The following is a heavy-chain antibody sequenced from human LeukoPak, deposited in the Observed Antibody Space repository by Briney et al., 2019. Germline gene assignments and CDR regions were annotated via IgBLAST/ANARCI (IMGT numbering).Heavy chain of an antibody. CDR2: IYSGGST. Sequence: GGSLRLSCAASGFTFSSYWMSWVRQAPGKGLEWVSVIYSGGSTYYADSVKGRFTISRDNSKSTLYIQMNSLRAEDTAVYYCVQDRNFGIQLASFDYWGQGTLVTVSS. D-gene: IGHD5-18*01. V-gene: IGHV3-66*01. J-gene: IGHJ4*02. CDR1: GFTFSSYW. CDR3: VQDRNFGIQLASFDY.